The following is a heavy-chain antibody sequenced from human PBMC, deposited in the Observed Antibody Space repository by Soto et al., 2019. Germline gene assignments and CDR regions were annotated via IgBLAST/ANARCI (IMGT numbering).Heavy chain of an antibody. J-gene: IGHJ6*02. CDR2: INPDGSST. CDR3: GRGGSNSPNGMDV. D-gene: IGHD4-4*01. V-gene: IGHV3-74*01. CDR1: GFTFSPYW. Sequence: EVQLAESGGGLVQPGGSLRLSCAASGFTFSPYWMHWVRQAPGKGLVWVSRINPDGSSTNYADSVKGRFTISRDNAKNTLYLQMNSLRAEDKAVYYCGRGGSNSPNGMDVWGQGTTVTVSS.